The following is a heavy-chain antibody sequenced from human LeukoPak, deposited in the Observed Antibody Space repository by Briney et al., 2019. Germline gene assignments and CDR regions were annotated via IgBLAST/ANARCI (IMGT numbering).Heavy chain of an antibody. CDR2: ISSSSSSI. J-gene: IGHJ4*02. CDR1: GFTFSSYS. CDR3: ARASGDIVETATMGSY. D-gene: IGHD5-18*01. V-gene: IGHV3-21*01. Sequence: GGSLRLSCAASGFTFSSYSMNWVRQAPGKGLEWVSSISSSSSSIYYAASVKGRFTISRDNAKNSLYLQMNSLRAEDTAVYYCARASGDIVETATMGSYWGQGTLVTVSS.